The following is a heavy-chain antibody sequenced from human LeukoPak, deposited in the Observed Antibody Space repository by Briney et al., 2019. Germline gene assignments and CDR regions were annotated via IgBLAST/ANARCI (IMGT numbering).Heavy chain of an antibody. CDR1: GYSISSGYY. CDR3: ARFPYSSSWYGDY. J-gene: IGHJ4*02. D-gene: IGHD6-13*01. CDR2: FYHSGST. Sequence: PSETLSLTCAVSGYSISSGYYWGWIRQPPGTGLEWIGSFYHSGSTYYNPSLKSRVTISVDTSKHQFSLKLSSVTAADTAVYYCARFPYSSSWYGDYWGQGTLVTVSS. V-gene: IGHV4-38-2*01.